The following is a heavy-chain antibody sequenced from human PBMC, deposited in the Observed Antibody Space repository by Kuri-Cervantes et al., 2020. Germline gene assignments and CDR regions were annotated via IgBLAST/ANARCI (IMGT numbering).Heavy chain of an antibody. V-gene: IGHV4-39*07. CDR2: INHSGST. CDR3: ARGYSGYAAPYYFDY. J-gene: IGHJ4*02. CDR1: GGSISSGDYY. D-gene: IGHD5-12*01. Sequence: SETLSLTCTVSGGSISSGDYYWSWIRQPPGKGLEWIGEINHSGSTNYNPSLKSRVTISVDTSKNQFSLKLSSVTAADTAVYYCARGYSGYAAPYYFDYWGQGTLVTVSS.